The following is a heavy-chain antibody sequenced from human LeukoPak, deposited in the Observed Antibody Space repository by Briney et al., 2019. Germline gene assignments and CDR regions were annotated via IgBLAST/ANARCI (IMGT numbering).Heavy chain of an antibody. D-gene: IGHD6-13*01. CDR2: IYYSGST. CDR1: GGSISSGDYY. CDR3: ARDTRSSSWDDYYYGMDV. V-gene: IGHV4-30-4*01. J-gene: IGHJ6*02. Sequence: PSETLPLTCTVSGGSISSGDYYWSWIRQPPGKGLEWIGYIYYSGSTYYNPSLKSRVTISVDTSKNQFSLKLSSVTAADTAVYYCARDTRSSSWDDYYYGMDVWGQGTTVTVSS.